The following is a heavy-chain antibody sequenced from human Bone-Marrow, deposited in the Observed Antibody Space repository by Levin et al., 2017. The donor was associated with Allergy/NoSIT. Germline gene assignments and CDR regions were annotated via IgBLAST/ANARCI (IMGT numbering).Heavy chain of an antibody. CDR3: ASGCSSASCYASVDS. D-gene: IGHD2-2*01. Sequence: PSETLSLTCTVSGGSVSSGDYYWSWIRQPPGKGLEWIGYIYSSGSTNYNPSLKSRVTISVDTSKNQFSLKLTSVTAADTAMYYCASGCSSASCYASVDSWGQGTLVTVSS. J-gene: IGHJ5*01. CDR2: IYSSGST. CDR1: GGSVSSGDYY. V-gene: IGHV4-61*08.